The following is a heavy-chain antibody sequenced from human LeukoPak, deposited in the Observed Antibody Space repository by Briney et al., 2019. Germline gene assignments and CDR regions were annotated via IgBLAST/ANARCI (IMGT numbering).Heavy chain of an antibody. D-gene: IGHD3-3*01. CDR1: GGTFSSYA. V-gene: IGHV1-69*13. J-gene: IGHJ4*02. Sequence: SVKVSCKASGGTFSSYAISWVRQAPGQGLEWMGGIIPIFGTANYAQKFQGRVTITADESTSTAYMELSSLRSEDTAVYYCARPWSGRKYYFDYWGQGTLVTVSS. CDR2: IIPIFGTA. CDR3: ARPWSGRKYYFDY.